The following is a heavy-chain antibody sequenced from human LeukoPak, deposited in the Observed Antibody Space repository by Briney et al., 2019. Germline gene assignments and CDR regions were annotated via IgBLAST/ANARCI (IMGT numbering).Heavy chain of an antibody. CDR2: IYSSVST. CDR1: GGSISSNAYY. D-gene: IGHD4-17*01. Sequence: SETLSLTCTVSGGSISSNAYYWAWIRQPPGKGLEWIGSIYSSVSTYYNPSLKSRVTISVDTSKNQFSLKLSSVTAADTAVYYCARAPSLYGDFPIGFDYWGQGTLVTVSS. J-gene: IGHJ4*02. V-gene: IGHV4-39*07. CDR3: ARAPSLYGDFPIGFDY.